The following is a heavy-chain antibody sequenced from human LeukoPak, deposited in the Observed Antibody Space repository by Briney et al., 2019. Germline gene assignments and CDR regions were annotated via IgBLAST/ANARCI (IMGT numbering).Heavy chain of an antibody. J-gene: IGHJ4*02. CDR1: GYTFTGFY. CDR3: ARWDGYSSSPDY. D-gene: IGHD6-13*01. Sequence: RASVKVSCKASGYTFTGFYMHRVRQAPGQVLEWMGWINPHSADTGYAQKFLGRVTMTRDMSISTIYMELTRLRSDDTALYYCARWDGYSSSPDYWGQGTLVTVSS. V-gene: IGHV1-2*02. CDR2: INPHSADT.